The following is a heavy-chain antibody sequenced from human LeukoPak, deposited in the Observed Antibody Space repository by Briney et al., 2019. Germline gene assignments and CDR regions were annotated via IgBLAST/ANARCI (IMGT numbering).Heavy chain of an antibody. Sequence: PGGSLRLSCAASGLTFSRYAMSWARQAPGKGLEWVSSIGATDGLTNYADSVKGRFSISRDNSKNILYLQMSSLRAEDTAVYYCVKDRGSGNAVWDAFDIWGQGTTVIVSS. CDR1: GLTFSRYA. CDR2: IGATDGLT. V-gene: IGHV3-23*01. D-gene: IGHD3-16*01. J-gene: IGHJ3*02. CDR3: VKDRGSGNAVWDAFDI.